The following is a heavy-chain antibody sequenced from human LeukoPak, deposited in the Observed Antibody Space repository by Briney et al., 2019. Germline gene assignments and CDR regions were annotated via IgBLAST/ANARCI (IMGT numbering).Heavy chain of an antibody. CDR2: IIPIFGTA. CDR1: GYAFTGYY. Sequence: ASVKVSCKASGYAFTGYYIHWVRQAPGQGLEWMGGIIPIFGTANYAQKFQGRVTITADKSTSTAYMELSSLRSEDTAVYYCARDNSGGSTWWFDSWGQGTLVTVSS. D-gene: IGHD2-15*01. CDR3: ARDNSGGSTWWFDS. V-gene: IGHV1-69*06. J-gene: IGHJ5*01.